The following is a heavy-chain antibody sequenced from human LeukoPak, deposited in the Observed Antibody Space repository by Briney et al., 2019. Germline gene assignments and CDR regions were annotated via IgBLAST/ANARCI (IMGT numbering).Heavy chain of an antibody. J-gene: IGHJ4*02. D-gene: IGHD6-13*01. Sequence: GGSLRLSCTASGFTVSNNYMNWVRQAPGKGLEWVALIYSGGTTNYADSVKGRFAISRDNSKNTLYLQMTNVRVEDTAVYYCARDPPGIAASVSGGWGQGTLVTVSS. V-gene: IGHV3-53*01. CDR3: ARDPPGIAASVSGG. CDR2: IYSGGTT. CDR1: GFTVSNNY.